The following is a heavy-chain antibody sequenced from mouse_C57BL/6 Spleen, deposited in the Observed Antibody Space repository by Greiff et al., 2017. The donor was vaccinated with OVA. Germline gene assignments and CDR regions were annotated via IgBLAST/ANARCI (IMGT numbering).Heavy chain of an antibody. CDR3: ARESNYFDY. V-gene: IGHV5-16*01. J-gene: IGHJ2*01. CDR1: GFTFSDYY. Sequence: EVKLVESEGGLVQPGSSMKLSCTASGFTFSDYYMAWVRQVPEKGLEWVANINYDGSSTYYLDSLKSRFIISRDNAKNMLYLQMSSLKSEDTATYYCARESNYFDYWGQGTTLTVSS. CDR2: INYDGSST.